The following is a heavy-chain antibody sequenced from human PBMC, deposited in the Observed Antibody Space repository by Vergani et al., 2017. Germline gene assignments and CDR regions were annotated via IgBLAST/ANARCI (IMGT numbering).Heavy chain of an antibody. V-gene: IGHV4-61*02. CDR2: IYTSGST. D-gene: IGHD6-6*01. CDR1: GGSISSGSYY. CDR3: ARWTYSSSSSGAFDI. Sequence: QVQLQQWGAGLLKPSETLSLTCTVSGGSISSGSYYWSWIRQPAGKGLEWIGRIYTSGSTNYNPSLKSRVTISVDTSKNQYSLKLSSVTAADTAVYYCARWTYSSSSSGAFDIWGQGTMVTVSS. J-gene: IGHJ3*02.